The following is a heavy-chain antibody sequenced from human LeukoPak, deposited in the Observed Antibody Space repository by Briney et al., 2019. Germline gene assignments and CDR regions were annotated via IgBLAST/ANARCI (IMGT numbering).Heavy chain of an antibody. CDR1: GFTFSSYA. CDR3: ASGAYGSGSLDY. D-gene: IGHD3-10*01. V-gene: IGHV3-7*01. Sequence: GGSLRLSCAASGFTFSSYAMHWVRQAPGKGLEWVANIKQDGSEKYYVDSVKGRFTISRDNAKNSLYLQMNSLRAEDTAVYYCASGAYGSGSLDYWGQGTLVTVSS. CDR2: IKQDGSEK. J-gene: IGHJ4*02.